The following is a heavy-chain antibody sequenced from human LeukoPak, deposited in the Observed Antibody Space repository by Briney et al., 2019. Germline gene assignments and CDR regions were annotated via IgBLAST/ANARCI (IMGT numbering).Heavy chain of an antibody. D-gene: IGHD2-15*01. CDR1: GYRFTSYW. V-gene: IGHV5-51*01. CDR2: IYPGDSDT. CDR3: ARQGGYCSGGSCYSDLGPDY. J-gene: IGHJ4*02. Sequence: PGQSLKISCKGSGYRFTSYWIGWVRQMPGKGLEWMGNIYPGDSDTRYSPSFQGQVTISADKSISTAYLQWSSLKASDTAMYYCARQGGYCSGGSCYSDLGPDYWGQGTLVTVSS.